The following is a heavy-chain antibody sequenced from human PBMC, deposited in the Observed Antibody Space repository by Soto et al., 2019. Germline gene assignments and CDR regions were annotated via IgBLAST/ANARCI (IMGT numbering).Heavy chain of an antibody. V-gene: IGHV3-7*03. D-gene: IGHD3-9*01. CDR1: RFRVSSYW. CDR3: ASQAGILTGNYKFDY. Sequence: GGALRLFCAASRFRVSSYWMSWVRKAPGKGLEWVANIKQDGSEKYYVDSVKGRFTISRDNAKNSVYLQMNSLRAEDTDVSYCASQAGILTGNYKFDYWDQRPWVTI. CDR2: IKQDGSEK. J-gene: IGHJ4*02.